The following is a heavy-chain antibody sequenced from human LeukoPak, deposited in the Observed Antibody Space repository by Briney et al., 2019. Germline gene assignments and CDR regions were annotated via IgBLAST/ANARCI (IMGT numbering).Heavy chain of an antibody. CDR1: GYTFTDFA. V-gene: IGHV1-3*01. Sequence: ASVKVSCKASGYTFTDFAMHWVRQAPGQRLEWMGWINAGNKNTEFPQRFQGRLTITRDTSASTAYMELSSLRSEDTAVYYCARSAFGNYYGMDVWGQGTTVTVSS. CDR3: ARSAFGNYYGMDV. CDR2: INAGNKNT. J-gene: IGHJ6*02. D-gene: IGHD3-10*01.